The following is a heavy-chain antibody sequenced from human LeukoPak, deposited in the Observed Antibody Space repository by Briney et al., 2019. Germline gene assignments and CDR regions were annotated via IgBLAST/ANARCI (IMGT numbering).Heavy chain of an antibody. CDR2: INPSGGST. V-gene: IGHV1-46*01. Sequence: ASVKVSCKASGYTFTSYYMHWVRQAPGQGLEWMGIINPSGGSTSYAQKFQGRVTITADKSTSTAYMELSSLRSEDTAVYYCARVDGGDGYNYAYYYGMDVWGQGTTVTVSS. D-gene: IGHD5-24*01. J-gene: IGHJ6*02. CDR1: GYTFTSYY. CDR3: ARVDGGDGYNYAYYYGMDV.